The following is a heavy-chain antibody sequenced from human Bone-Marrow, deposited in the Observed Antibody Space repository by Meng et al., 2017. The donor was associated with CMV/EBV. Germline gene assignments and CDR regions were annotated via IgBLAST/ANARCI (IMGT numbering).Heavy chain of an antibody. D-gene: IGHD3-3*01. V-gene: IGHV1-18*01. CDR3: ARPYTIFGVVIPGVLDY. CDR1: GGYFSSYV. Sequence: ASVKVSCKSSGGYFSSYVISWMRQAPGQGLEWMASISAYNGNTNYAQKVQGRVTVTTDTSTSTAYMELRSLRSDDTAVYYCARPYTIFGVVIPGVLDYWGQGTLVTVSS. J-gene: IGHJ4*02. CDR2: ISAYNGNT.